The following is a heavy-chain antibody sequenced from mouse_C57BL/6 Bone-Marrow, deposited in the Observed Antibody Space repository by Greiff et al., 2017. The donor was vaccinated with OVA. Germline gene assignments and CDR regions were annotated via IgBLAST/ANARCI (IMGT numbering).Heavy chain of an antibody. CDR1: GYAFTNYL. CDR2: INPGSGGT. Sequence: VQLQQSGAELVRPGTSVKVSCKASGYAFTNYLIEWVKQRPGQGLEWIGVINPGSGGTNYNEKFKGKATLTADKSSSTAYMQLSSLTSEDSAVYFCALWLRLKAMDYWGQGTSVTVSS. V-gene: IGHV1-54*01. CDR3: ALWLRLKAMDY. D-gene: IGHD2-2*01. J-gene: IGHJ4*01.